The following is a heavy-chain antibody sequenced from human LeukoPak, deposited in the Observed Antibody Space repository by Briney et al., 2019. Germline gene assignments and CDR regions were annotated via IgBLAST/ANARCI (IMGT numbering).Heavy chain of an antibody. CDR1: GFTFSSYA. CDR3: AKDYYHSSGPDY. CDR2: IQYDGSNK. Sequence: GGSLRLSCAASGFTFSSYAMNWVRQAPGKGLEWVAFIQYDGSNKYYADSVKGRFTISRDNSKNTLYLQMNSLRAEDTAVYYCAKDYYHSSGPDYWGQGTLVTVSS. V-gene: IGHV3-30*02. D-gene: IGHD3-22*01. J-gene: IGHJ4*02.